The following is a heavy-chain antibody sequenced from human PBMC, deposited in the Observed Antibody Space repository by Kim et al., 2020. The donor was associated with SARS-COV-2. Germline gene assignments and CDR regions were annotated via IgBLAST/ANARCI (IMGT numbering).Heavy chain of an antibody. Sequence: SETLSLTCTVSGGSISSYYWSWIRQPPGKGLEWIGYIYYSGSTNYNPSLKSRVTISVDTSKNQFSLKLSSVTAADTAVYYCARARDLLWFVEFDYYFDYWGQGTLVTVSS. CDR2: IYYSGST. CDR3: ARARDLLWFVEFDYYFDY. D-gene: IGHD3-10*01. J-gene: IGHJ4*02. CDR1: GGSISSYY. V-gene: IGHV4-59*01.